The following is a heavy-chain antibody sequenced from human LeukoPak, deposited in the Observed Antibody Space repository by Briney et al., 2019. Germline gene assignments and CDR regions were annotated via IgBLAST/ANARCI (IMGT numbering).Heavy chain of an antibody. CDR2: INPDGSTT. J-gene: IGHJ5*02. V-gene: IGHV3-74*01. CDR1: GFAFRNYW. CDR3: ARERRGIAAAGTLENWFDP. Sequence: GGSLRLSCVASGFAFRNYWMHWVRQGPGKGLVWLSRINPDGSTTTYADSVKGRFTISRDNSKNTLYLQMNSLRAEDTAVYYCARERRGIAAAGTLENWFDPWGQGTLVTVSS. D-gene: IGHD6-13*01.